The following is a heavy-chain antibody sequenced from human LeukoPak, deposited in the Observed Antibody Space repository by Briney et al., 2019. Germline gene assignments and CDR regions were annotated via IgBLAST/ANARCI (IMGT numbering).Heavy chain of an antibody. CDR1: GGSISSYY. CDR3: AREASYSSGWRIDY. J-gene: IGHJ4*02. Sequence: SETLSLTCTVPGGSISSYYWSWIRQPPGKGLEWIGYIYYSGSTNYNPSLKSRVTISVDTSKNQFSLKLSSVTAADTAVYYCAREASYSSGWRIDYWGQGTLVTVSS. V-gene: IGHV4-59*01. D-gene: IGHD6-19*01. CDR2: IYYSGST.